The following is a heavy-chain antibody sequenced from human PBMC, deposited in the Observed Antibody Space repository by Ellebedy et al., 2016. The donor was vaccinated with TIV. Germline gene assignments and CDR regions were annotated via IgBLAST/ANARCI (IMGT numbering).Heavy chain of an antibody. Sequence: SETLSLXXTVSGGSISSGGYYWSWIRQHPGKGLEWIGYIYYSGSTYYNPSLKSRVTISVDTSKNQFSLKLSSVTAADTAVHYCARGRTQHNTRGKRGFDPWGQGTLVTVSS. CDR3: ARGRTQHNTRGKRGFDP. V-gene: IGHV4-31*03. D-gene: IGHD2-21*01. CDR1: GGSISSGGYY. J-gene: IGHJ5*02. CDR2: IYYSGST.